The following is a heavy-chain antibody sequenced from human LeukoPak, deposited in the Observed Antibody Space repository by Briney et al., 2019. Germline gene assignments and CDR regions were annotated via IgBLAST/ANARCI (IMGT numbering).Heavy chain of an antibody. V-gene: IGHV4-30-2*05. D-gene: IGHD3-9*01. Sequence: PSETLSLTCTVSGGSISSGGYYWSWIRQPPGKGLEWIGYIYHSGSTYYNPSLKSRVTISVDTSKNQFSLKLSSVTAADTAVYYCARHGGPYYDILTGPTGWGQGTLVTVSS. CDR1: GGSISSGGYY. CDR2: IYHSGST. CDR3: ARHGGPYYDILTGPTG. J-gene: IGHJ4*02.